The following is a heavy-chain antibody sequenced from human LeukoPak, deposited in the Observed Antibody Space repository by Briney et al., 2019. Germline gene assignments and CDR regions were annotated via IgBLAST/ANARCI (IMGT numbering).Heavy chain of an antibody. CDR2: VNGDGTKT. J-gene: IGHJ5*02. CDR1: GFLFSSYE. V-gene: IGHV3-74*01. Sequence: GGSLRLSCAASGFLFSSYEMNWVRQAPGRGPVWVSRVNGDGTKTTYADSVKGRFTISRDNARNTLHLQMNSLRAEDTAVYYCARDPGVPGVYYNYFDPWGQGTLVTVSS. CDR3: ARDPGVPGVYYNYFDP. D-gene: IGHD3-10*01.